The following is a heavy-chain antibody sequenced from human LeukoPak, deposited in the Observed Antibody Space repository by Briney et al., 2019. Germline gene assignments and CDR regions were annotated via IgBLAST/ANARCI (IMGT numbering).Heavy chain of an antibody. J-gene: IGHJ5*02. CDR2: ISGSGGST. CDR1: GFTFSSYA. D-gene: IGHD2-15*01. CDR3: AKDVSGVVVVGHWFDP. Sequence: PGGSLRLSCAASGFTFSSYAMSWVRQAPGKGLEWVSAISGSGGSTYYADSVKGRFTISRDNSKNTLYLQMNSLRAEDTAAYYCAKDVSGVVVVGHWFDPWGQGTLVTVSS. V-gene: IGHV3-23*01.